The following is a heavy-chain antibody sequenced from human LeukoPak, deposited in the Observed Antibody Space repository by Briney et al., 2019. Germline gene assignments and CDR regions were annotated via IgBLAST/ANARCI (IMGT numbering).Heavy chain of an antibody. J-gene: IGHJ5*02. D-gene: IGHD6-19*01. CDR1: GCTFSSYD. CDR2: IRPSGDNT. CDR3: ARVAGWHWFDP. Sequence: GGSLRLSCAASGCTFSSYDMTWVRQAPGRGLEWYSSIRPSGDNTYYGDSVKGRFTISRDNSKNTVYLQMNNMRVDDTAVYYCARVAGWHWFDPWGQGTLVTVSS. V-gene: IGHV3-23*01.